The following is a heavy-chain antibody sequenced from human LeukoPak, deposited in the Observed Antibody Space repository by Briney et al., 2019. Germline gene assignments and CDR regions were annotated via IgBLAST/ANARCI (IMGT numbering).Heavy chain of an antibody. CDR2: ISSSSSYI. V-gene: IGHV3-21*01. J-gene: IGHJ6*03. Sequence: GGSLRLSCAASGFTFGSYSMNWVRQAPGKGPEWVSSISSSSSYIYYADSVKGRFTISRDNAKNSLYLQMNSLRAEDTAVYYCARAHYYYYMDVWGKGTTVTVSS. CDR3: ARAHYYYYMDV. CDR1: GFTFGSYS.